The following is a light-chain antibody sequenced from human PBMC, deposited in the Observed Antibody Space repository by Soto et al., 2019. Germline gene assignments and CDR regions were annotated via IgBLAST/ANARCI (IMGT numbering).Light chain of an antibody. J-gene: IGKJ2*01. V-gene: IGKV3-15*01. CDR2: GAS. Sequence: EIVMTQSPATLSVSPGERATLSCRASQSISNNLAWYQQKPGQAPRLLIYGASTRATGIPARFIGSGSGTEFTLTISSLQSEDSAVYHCQQYNNWPPYTFGQGTKVEIK. CDR1: QSISNN. CDR3: QQYNNWPPYT.